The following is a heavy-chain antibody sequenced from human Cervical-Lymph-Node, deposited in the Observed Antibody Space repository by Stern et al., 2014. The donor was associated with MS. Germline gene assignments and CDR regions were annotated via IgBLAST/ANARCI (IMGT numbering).Heavy chain of an antibody. CDR1: GFSFSDYN. Sequence: QVPLVESGGGVVQPGRSLRLSCAASGFSFSDYNMHWVRQAPGKGLEWVAVISYDGSNQYYADSVKGRFTISRDNSRNTLYLQLNSLRAEDTAVFYCARDSHRLGDCSAGFCDDFDNWGQGTLVTVSS. CDR3: ARDSHRLGDCSAGFCDDFDN. D-gene: IGHD2-15*01. V-gene: IGHV3-30*03. CDR2: ISYDGSNQ. J-gene: IGHJ4*02.